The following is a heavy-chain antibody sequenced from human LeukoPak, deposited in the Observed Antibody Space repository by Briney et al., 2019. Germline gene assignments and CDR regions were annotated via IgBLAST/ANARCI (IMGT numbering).Heavy chain of an antibody. D-gene: IGHD6-19*01. Sequence: GASVTVSCKASGYNFISYYMHWVRQAPGQGREWMGVINPSGGSTGYAQKFQDRVTMTRDTSTSTVYMELSSLKSEDTAVYYCAREDVVLVDGVRYLYYGLDVWGQGTTVTVSS. CDR3: AREDVVLVDGVRYLYYGLDV. CDR2: INPSGGST. V-gene: IGHV1-46*01. CDR1: GYNFISYY. J-gene: IGHJ6*02.